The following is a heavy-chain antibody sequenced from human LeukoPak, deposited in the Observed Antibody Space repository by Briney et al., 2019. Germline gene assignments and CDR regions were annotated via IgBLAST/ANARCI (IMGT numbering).Heavy chain of an antibody. CDR1: GYTFTGYY. Sequence: ASVKVSCKASGYTFTGYYMHWVRQAPGQGLEWMGWINPNSGGTNYAQKFQGRVTMTRDTSISTAYMELSRLRSDDTAVYYCARDILTGYSGSFWYYYGMDVWGQGTTVTVSS. V-gene: IGHV1-2*02. D-gene: IGHD3-9*01. J-gene: IGHJ6*02. CDR2: INPNSGGT. CDR3: ARDILTGYSGSFWYYYGMDV.